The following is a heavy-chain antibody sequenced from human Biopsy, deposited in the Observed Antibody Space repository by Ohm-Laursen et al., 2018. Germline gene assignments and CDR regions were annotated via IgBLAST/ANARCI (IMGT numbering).Heavy chain of an antibody. CDR3: ARAGDFGSRGAGDY. J-gene: IGHJ4*02. V-gene: IGHV3-64*01. CDR2: ISNTEDGT. D-gene: IGHD3-10*01. CDR1: GFLFSRHA. Sequence: SLRLSCAASGFLFSRHAMHWVRQAPGKGLEYVSAISNTEDGTYYANSVKGRFTVSRDNSGNRLYLQMDSLRIEDTAIYFCARAGDFGSRGAGDYWGRGTLVTVSS.